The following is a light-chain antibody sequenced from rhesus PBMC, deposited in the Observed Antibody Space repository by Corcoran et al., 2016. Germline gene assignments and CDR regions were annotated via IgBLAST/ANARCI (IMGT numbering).Light chain of an antibody. J-gene: IGKJ3*01. CDR1: QGITND. Sequence: DIQMTQSPSSLSASVGDRVTITCRASQGITNDLAWYQQKPGETPKLLFYEESSLQSGIPSRFSGSGSGTDCTLTISSLQSEDFATYYCQHYYSTPFTFGHGTKLDIK. CDR2: EES. CDR3: QHYYSTPFT. V-gene: IGKV1-25*01.